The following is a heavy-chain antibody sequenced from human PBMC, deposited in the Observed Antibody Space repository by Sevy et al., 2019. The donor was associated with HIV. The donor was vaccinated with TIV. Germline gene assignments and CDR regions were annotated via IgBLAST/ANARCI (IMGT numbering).Heavy chain of an antibody. CDR3: AVLNYDFWSGYLDY. Sequence: ASVKVSCKASGGTFSSYAISWVRQAPGQGLEWMGGIIPIFGTANYAQKFQGRVTITADESTSTAYMELSSLRSEDTAVYYCAVLNYDFWSGYLDYWGQGTLVTVSS. D-gene: IGHD3-3*01. CDR1: GGTFSSYA. V-gene: IGHV1-69*13. CDR2: IIPIFGTA. J-gene: IGHJ4*02.